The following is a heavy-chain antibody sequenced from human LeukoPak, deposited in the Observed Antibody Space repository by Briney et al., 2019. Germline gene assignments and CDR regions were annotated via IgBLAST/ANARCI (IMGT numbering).Heavy chain of an antibody. CDR1: GGTFTHYV. D-gene: IGHD3-10*01. Sequence: SVKVSCKASGGTFTHYVISWVRQARGQGLEWMGGIAPISGTPMYAQRFQGRVTITADKSTNTACMEMSSLRSEDTAVYYCAREGEYYSESGNLVDASDVWGQGTMVTVTA. CDR3: AREGEYYSESGNLVDASDV. V-gene: IGHV1-69*06. CDR2: IAPISGTP. J-gene: IGHJ3*01.